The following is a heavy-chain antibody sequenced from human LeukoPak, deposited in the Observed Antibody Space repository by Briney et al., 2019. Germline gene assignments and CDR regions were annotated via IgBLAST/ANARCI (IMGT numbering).Heavy chain of an antibody. CDR3: ARGPYSYDSSGAFDI. D-gene: IGHD3-22*01. CDR1: GDSISSGDYY. CDR2: ISSSGST. Sequence: TLSLTCTVSGDSISSGDYYWSWIRQPAGKGLEWIGRISSSGSTNYNPSLKSRVTISVDTSRNQFSLKLSSVTAADTAVYFCARGPYSYDSSGAFDIWGQGTMVTVSS. V-gene: IGHV4-61*02. J-gene: IGHJ3*02.